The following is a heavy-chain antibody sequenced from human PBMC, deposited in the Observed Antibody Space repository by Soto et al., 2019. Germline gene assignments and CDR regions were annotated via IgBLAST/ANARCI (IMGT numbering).Heavy chain of an antibody. CDR3: ARSYSRSSNLDY. V-gene: IGHV3-11*01. CDR1: GFTFSDYY. Sequence: QVQLVESGGGLVKPGGSLRLSCAASGFTFSDYYMSWIRQAPGKGLEWVSHISSSGRTIYYAASVKGRFTISRDNAKNSLYLQMNSLRAEDTAVYYCARSYSRSSNLDYWGQGTLVTVSS. CDR2: ISSSGRTI. D-gene: IGHD6-6*01. J-gene: IGHJ4*02.